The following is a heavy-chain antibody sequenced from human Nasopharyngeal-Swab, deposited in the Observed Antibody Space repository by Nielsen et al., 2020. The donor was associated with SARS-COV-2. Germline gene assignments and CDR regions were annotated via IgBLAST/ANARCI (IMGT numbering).Heavy chain of an antibody. D-gene: IGHD6-19*01. CDR3: APSSGWYYFDY. CDR2: ISSSGSTI. Sequence: GESLKISCAASGFTFSSYEMNWVRQAPGKGLEWVSYISSSGSTIYYADSVKGRFTISRDNVKNSLYLQMNSLRAEDTAVYCCAPSSGWYYFDYWGQGTLVTVSS. V-gene: IGHV3-48*03. J-gene: IGHJ4*02. CDR1: GFTFSSYE.